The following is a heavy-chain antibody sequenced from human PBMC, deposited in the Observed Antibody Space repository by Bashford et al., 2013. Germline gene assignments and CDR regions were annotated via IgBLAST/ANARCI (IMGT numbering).Heavy chain of an antibody. CDR2: ISGNSRST. J-gene: IGHJ6*02. CDR3: ARSLCSSNTCPYYYYYYGMDV. D-gene: IGHD2-2*01. Sequence: WSGQAPGKGLEWVSVISGNSRSTYYADSVKGRFTISRDNSKNTLYLQMNSLSAEDTAVFYCARSLCSSNTCPYYYYYYGMDVWGQGTTVTVSS. V-gene: IGHV3-23*01.